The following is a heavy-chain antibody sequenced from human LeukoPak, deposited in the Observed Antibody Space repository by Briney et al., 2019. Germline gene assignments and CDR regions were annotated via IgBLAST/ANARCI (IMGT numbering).Heavy chain of an antibody. D-gene: IGHD3-9*01. J-gene: IGHJ6*02. CDR3: ARAYCEILTGYRYGMDV. CDR1: GGSFSGYY. CDR2: INHSGST. Sequence: SETLSLTCAVYGGSFSGYYWSWIRQPPGKGLEWIGEINHSGSTNYNPSLKSRVTISVDTSKNQFSLKLCSVTAADTAVYYCARAYCEILTGYRYGMDVWGQGTTVTVSS. V-gene: IGHV4-34*01.